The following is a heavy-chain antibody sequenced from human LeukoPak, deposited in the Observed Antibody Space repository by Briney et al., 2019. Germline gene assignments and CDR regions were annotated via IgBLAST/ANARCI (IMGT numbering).Heavy chain of an antibody. Sequence: SQTLSLTCAVSGGSISSGGYSWSWIRQLPGKGLEWIGYIYHSGSTYYNPSLKSRVTISVDRSKNQFSLKLSSVTAADTAVYYCASSYYYDSSGYYYQLDYWGQGTLVTVSS. CDR1: GGSISSGGYS. V-gene: IGHV4-30-2*01. J-gene: IGHJ4*02. D-gene: IGHD3-22*01. CDR2: IYHSGST. CDR3: ASSYYYDSSGYYYQLDY.